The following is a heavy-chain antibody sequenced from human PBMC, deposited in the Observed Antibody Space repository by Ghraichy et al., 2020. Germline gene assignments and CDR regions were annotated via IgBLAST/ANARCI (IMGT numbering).Heavy chain of an antibody. D-gene: IGHD2-2*01. J-gene: IGHJ6*02. Sequence: LSLTCAASGFTFSSYDMHWVRQATGKGLEWVSAIGTAGDTYYPGSVKGRFTISRENAKNSLYLQMNSLRAGDTAVYYCARAGQYQLLFGMDVWGQGTTVTVSS. CDR2: IGTAGDT. V-gene: IGHV3-13*01. CDR3: ARAGQYQLLFGMDV. CDR1: GFTFSSYD.